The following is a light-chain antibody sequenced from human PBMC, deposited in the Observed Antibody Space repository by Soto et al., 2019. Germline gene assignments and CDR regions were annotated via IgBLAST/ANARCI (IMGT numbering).Light chain of an antibody. CDR1: QSVSSN. CDR3: QHYNNWPYT. J-gene: IGKJ2*01. Sequence: EIVMTQSPDILSVSPGERATLSCRASQSVSSNLAWYQQKPGQAPRLLIYGASTRATGIAARFSGSGSGTEFTLIISLQSEDFAVYYCQHYNNWPYTFGQGTKLEI. V-gene: IGKV3-15*01. CDR2: GAS.